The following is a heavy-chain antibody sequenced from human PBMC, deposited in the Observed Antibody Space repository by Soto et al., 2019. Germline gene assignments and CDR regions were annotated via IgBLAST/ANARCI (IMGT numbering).Heavy chain of an antibody. J-gene: IGHJ5*02. V-gene: IGHV4-39*01. Sequence: SETLSLNCTVSGGSISSYYWGWIRQPPGKGLEWIGSIYYSGSTYYNPSLKGRVTISVDTSKNQFSLKLSSVTSADTAVYYCARLWPEYDILTGWYNWFDPWGQGTLVTVSS. D-gene: IGHD3-9*01. CDR3: ARLWPEYDILTGWYNWFDP. CDR1: GGSISSYY. CDR2: IYYSGST.